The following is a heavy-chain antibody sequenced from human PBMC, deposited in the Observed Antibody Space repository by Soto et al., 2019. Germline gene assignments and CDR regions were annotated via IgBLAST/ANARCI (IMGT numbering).Heavy chain of an antibody. CDR1: GGSISTYY. J-gene: IGHJ3*02. CDR2: IYYTGNT. Sequence: PSETLSLTCTVSGGSISTYYWTWIRQPPGRGLEWIGYIYYTGNTYYNPSLKSRVTISVDTSKNQFSLKLSSVTAADTAVYYCARKTMNTHAFDIWGQGTMVTVSS. CDR3: ARKTMNTHAFDI. V-gene: IGHV4-59*01.